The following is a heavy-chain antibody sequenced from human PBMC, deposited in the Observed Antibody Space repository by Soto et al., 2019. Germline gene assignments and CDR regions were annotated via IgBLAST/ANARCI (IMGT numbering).Heavy chain of an antibody. CDR2: IYYSGST. CDR1: GGSISSYY. V-gene: IGHV4-59*01. J-gene: IGHJ3*02. D-gene: IGHD3-10*01. Sequence: QVQLQESGPGLVKPSETLSLTCTVSGGSISSYYWSWIRQPPGKGLEWIGYIYYSGSTNYNPSLKSRVPTSVDTSKNQFSLKLRSVTAADTAVYYCARVWGGAFDIWGQGTMVTVSS. CDR3: ARVWGGAFDI.